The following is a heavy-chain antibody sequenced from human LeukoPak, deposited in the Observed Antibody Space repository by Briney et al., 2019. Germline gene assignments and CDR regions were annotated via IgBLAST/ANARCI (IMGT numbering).Heavy chain of an antibody. J-gene: IGHJ4*02. D-gene: IGHD3-3*01. Sequence: SVKVSCKASGYTFTSYGISWVRQAPGQGLEWMGGIIPIFGTANYAQKFQGRVTITADESTSTAYMELSSLRSEDTAVYYCARGRPEYYDFWSGYFDYWGQGTLVTVSS. CDR2: IIPIFGTA. CDR3: ARGRPEYYDFWSGYFDY. V-gene: IGHV1-69*13. CDR1: GYTFTSYG.